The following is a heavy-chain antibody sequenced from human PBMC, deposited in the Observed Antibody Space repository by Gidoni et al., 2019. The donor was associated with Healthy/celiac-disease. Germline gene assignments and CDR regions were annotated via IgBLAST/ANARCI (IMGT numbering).Heavy chain of an antibody. V-gene: IGHV3-33*01. J-gene: IGHJ6*02. D-gene: IGHD4-17*01. CDR3: ARVYGDYVVYYGMDV. CDR2: IWYDGSNK. CDR1: GFPFSSYG. Sequence: QVQLVESGGGVVQPGRSLRLSCAASGFPFSSYGMHWVRQAPGKGLEWVAVIWYDGSNKYYADSVKGRFTISRDNSKNTLYLQMNSLRAEDTAVYYCARVYGDYVVYYGMDVWGQGTTVTVSS.